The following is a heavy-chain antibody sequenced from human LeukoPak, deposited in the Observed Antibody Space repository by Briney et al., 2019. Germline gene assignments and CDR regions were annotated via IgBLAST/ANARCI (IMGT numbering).Heavy chain of an antibody. CDR3: ARGITMIRGVITTPFDY. CDR1: GYTFTNYY. J-gene: IGHJ4*02. Sequence: GASVKVSCKASGYTFTNYYMHWVRQAPGQRLEWMGILNPSSGSADYAQKLLGRVTVTRDTSTSTVYMELSSLRSEDTAVYYCARGITMIRGVITTPFDYWGQGTLVTVSS. V-gene: IGHV1-46*01. CDR2: LNPSSGSA. D-gene: IGHD3-10*01.